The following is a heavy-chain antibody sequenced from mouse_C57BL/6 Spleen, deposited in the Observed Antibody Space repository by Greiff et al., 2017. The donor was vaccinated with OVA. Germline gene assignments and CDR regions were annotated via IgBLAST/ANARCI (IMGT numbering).Heavy chain of an antibody. V-gene: IGHV14-4*01. Sequence: EVQLQQSGAELVRPGASVKLSCTASGFNIKDDYMHWVKQRPEQGLEWIGWIDPENGDTEYASKFQGKATITADTSSNTAYLQLSSLTSEDTAVYYCTHYYGNYEGYWGQGTTLTVSS. CDR1: GFNIKDDY. D-gene: IGHD2-1*01. CDR3: THYYGNYEGY. J-gene: IGHJ2*01. CDR2: IDPENGDT.